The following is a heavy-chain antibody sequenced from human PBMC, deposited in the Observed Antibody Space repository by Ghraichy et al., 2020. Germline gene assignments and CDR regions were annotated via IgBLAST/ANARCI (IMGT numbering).Heavy chain of an antibody. CDR3: AKEDASGHYYNFYNY. Sequence: LRLSCAASGFTFSTHGMHWVRQAPGKGLEWVAVITAGGDYTQYADSVKGRFTASRDNSNNMLYLQMNSLRDEDTAVYYCAKEDASGHYYNFYNYWGQGTLVTVSS. V-gene: IGHV3-30*18. D-gene: IGHD3-10*01. CDR2: ITAGGDYT. J-gene: IGHJ4*02. CDR1: GFTFSTHG.